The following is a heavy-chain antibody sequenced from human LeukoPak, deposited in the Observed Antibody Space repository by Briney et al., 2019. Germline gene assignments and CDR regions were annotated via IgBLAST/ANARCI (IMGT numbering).Heavy chain of an antibody. Sequence: GGSLRLSCAASGFTFSSYAMSWVRQAPGKGLEWVSGISWNSGSIGYADSVKGRFTISRDNAKNSLYLQMNSLRAEDTALYYCAKDISWYSGTLDYWGQGTLVTVSS. V-gene: IGHV3-9*01. CDR2: ISWNSGSI. J-gene: IGHJ4*02. D-gene: IGHD6-13*01. CDR3: AKDISWYSGTLDY. CDR1: GFTFSSYA.